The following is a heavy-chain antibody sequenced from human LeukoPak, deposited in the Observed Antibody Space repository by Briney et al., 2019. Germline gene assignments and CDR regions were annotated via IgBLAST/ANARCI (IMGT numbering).Heavy chain of an antibody. Sequence: GGSLRLSCAASGFTFSSYVMSWVRQAPGKGLEWVSAISGSGGSTYYADSVKGRFTISRDNSKNTLYLQMNSLRAEDTAVYYCAKLPANYDILTGYYTPPNYFDYWGQGTLVTVSS. CDR3: AKLPANYDILTGYYTPPNYFDY. D-gene: IGHD3-9*01. J-gene: IGHJ4*02. CDR1: GFTFSSYV. V-gene: IGHV3-23*01. CDR2: ISGSGGST.